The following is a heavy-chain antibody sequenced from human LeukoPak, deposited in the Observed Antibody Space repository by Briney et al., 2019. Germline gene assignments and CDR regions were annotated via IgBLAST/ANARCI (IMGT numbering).Heavy chain of an antibody. V-gene: IGHV4-59*01. J-gene: IGHJ4*02. CDR3: ARARYVPGFGVGIFDY. D-gene: IGHD3-3*01. Sequence: PSETLSLTCTVPGGSISSYYWSWIRQPPGKGLEWVGYIYYSGSTNYNPSPKSRVTISVDTSKTQFSLKLSSVTAADTAVYYCARARYVPGFGVGIFDYWGQGTLVTVSS. CDR1: GGSISSYY. CDR2: IYYSGST.